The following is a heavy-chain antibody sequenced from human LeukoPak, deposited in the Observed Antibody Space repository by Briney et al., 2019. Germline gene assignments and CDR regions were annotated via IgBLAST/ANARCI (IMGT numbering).Heavy chain of an antibody. D-gene: IGHD3-10*01. J-gene: IGHJ4*02. Sequence: PSETLSLTCTVSGGYISTYYWSWLRQPPGKGLEWIASINYSGSTYYNPSLKSRVTISVDTSKNQFSLKLSSVTAADTAVFYCVRYVVSGSGIYYFDYWGQGTLVTVSS. CDR2: INYSGST. CDR1: GGYISTYY. V-gene: IGHV4-39*01. CDR3: VRYVVSGSGIYYFDY.